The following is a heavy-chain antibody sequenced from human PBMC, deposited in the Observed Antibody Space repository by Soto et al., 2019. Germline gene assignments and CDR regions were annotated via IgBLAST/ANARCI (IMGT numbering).Heavy chain of an antibody. CDR2: IYYSGST. J-gene: IGHJ5*02. D-gene: IGHD6-19*01. Sequence: SETLSLTCTVSGGSISSSSYYWGWIRQPPGKGLEWIGSIYYSGSTYYNPSLKSRVTISVDTSKNQFSLKLSSVTAADTAVYYCARHPHSSGANCFDPWGQGTLVTVSS. V-gene: IGHV4-39*01. CDR1: GGSISSSSYY. CDR3: ARHPHSSGANCFDP.